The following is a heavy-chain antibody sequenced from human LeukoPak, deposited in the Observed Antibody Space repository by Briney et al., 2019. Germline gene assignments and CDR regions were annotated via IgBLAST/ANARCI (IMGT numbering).Heavy chain of an antibody. CDR3: AKDSGYGPQDLDY. J-gene: IGHJ4*02. V-gene: IGHV3-9*01. CDR1: GFTFDDYA. Sequence: PGGSLRLSCAASGFTFDDYAMHWVRQAPGKGLEWVSGISWNSGSIGYADSVKGRFTISRDNAKNSLYLQMNSLRAEDTALYYCAKDSGYGPQDLDYWGQGTLVTVSS. D-gene: IGHD5-12*01. CDR2: ISWNSGSI.